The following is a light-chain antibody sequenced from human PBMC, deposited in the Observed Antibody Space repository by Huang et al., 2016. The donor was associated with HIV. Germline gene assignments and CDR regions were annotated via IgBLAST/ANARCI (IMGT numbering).Light chain of an antibody. V-gene: IGKV1-33*01. CDR1: QDIRSY. Sequence: DIQMTQSPSSLSASVGDRVTITCRASQDIRSYLNWYQQRPGKAPNLLIYETSNVQTGVPSRFSGSGSGTEFTFTISSLQPEDIGTYYCQQYDNLVTFGQGTRLEMK. CDR2: ETS. J-gene: IGKJ5*01. CDR3: QQYDNLVT.